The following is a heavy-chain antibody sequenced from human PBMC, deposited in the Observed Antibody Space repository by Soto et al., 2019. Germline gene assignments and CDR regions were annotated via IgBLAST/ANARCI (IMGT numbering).Heavy chain of an antibody. CDR1: GFTFSSNS. V-gene: IGHV3-23*01. CDR3: ATEPPRFMGGTYDSFDI. J-gene: IGHJ3*02. D-gene: IGHD1-26*01. Sequence: GGSMRLSCAVSGFTFSSNSMSWVRHAPEKGLEWVSGLRSSGDDGTRYYADSVNGRFTITRENAKNTLYLQMISLIAAETTVFYCATEPPRFMGGTYDSFDIWGQGTLVTVSS. CDR2: LRSSGDDGTR.